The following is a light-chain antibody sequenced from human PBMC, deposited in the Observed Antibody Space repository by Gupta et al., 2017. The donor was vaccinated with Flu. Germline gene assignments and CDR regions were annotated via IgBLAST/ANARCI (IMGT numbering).Light chain of an antibody. J-gene: IGLJ3*02. V-gene: IGLV3-21*02. Sequence: SYVLTQPPSVSVAPGQTATITCGGNDIGNKDVHWYQQKPGQAHVVVVYDDSDRPSGNPERFPGSNSANTATLTISRVEAGDEADYYCQVCDSSSDHQEVFGGGTKLTVL. CDR3: QVCDSSSDHQEV. CDR2: DDS. CDR1: DIGNKD.